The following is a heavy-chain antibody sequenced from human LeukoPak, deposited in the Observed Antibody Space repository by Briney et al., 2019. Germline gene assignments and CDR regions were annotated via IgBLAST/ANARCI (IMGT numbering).Heavy chain of an antibody. CDR3: ARGEYSSPRGWFDP. V-gene: IGHV1-46*01. D-gene: IGHD6-6*01. CDR1: GYMFTGYY. Sequence: ASVKVSLKASGYMFTGYYMHCVRQAPGQGLEWMGIIKPSGGSTTYPQKFQGRVTMTRDMSTSTVYMDLSSLRSEDTAVYYCARGEYSSPRGWFDPWGQGTLVTVSS. CDR2: IKPSGGST. J-gene: IGHJ5*02.